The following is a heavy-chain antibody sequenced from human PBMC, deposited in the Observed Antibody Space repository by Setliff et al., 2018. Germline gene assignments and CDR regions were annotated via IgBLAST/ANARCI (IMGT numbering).Heavy chain of an antibody. CDR3: ARHLWGRYMAESSDYFDY. CDR2: FFHTGNT. Sequence: SETLSLTCTVSGYSISSGYYWGWIRQPTGKGLEWLGSFFHTGNTYYNPSLEGRVTISVDTSNNQFSLKLSSVTAADTAVYYCARHLWGRYMAESSDYFDYWGQGSLVTV. D-gene: IGHD3-3*02. CDR1: GYSISSGYY. V-gene: IGHV4-38-2*02. J-gene: IGHJ4*02.